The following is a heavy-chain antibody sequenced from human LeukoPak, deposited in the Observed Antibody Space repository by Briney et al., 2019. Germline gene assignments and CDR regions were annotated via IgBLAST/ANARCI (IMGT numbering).Heavy chain of an antibody. CDR1: GFTFSSYS. V-gene: IGHV3-21*01. Sequence: GGSLRLSCAASGFTFSSYSMNWVRQAPGKGLEWVSSISSSSSYIYYADSVKGRFTISRDNAKNSLYLQMNSLRAEDTAVYYCARAYSAAPDSSSWYHNTYYYYYGMDVWGQGTTVTVSS. CDR2: ISSSSSYI. CDR3: ARAYSAAPDSSSWYHNTYYYYYGMDV. D-gene: IGHD6-13*01. J-gene: IGHJ6*02.